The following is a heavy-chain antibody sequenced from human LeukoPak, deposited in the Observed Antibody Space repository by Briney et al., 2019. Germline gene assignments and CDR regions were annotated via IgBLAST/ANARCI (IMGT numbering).Heavy chain of an antibody. Sequence: SETLSLTCTVSGSSISSGGYYWSWIRQHPGKGLEWIGYIYYSGSTYYNPSLKSRVTISVDTSKNQFSLKLSSVTAADTAVYYCARYVGGYSGYDSRAGWFDPWGQGTLVTVSS. CDR3: ARYVGGYSGYDSRAGWFDP. V-gene: IGHV4-31*03. CDR1: GSSISSGGYY. J-gene: IGHJ5*02. D-gene: IGHD5-12*01. CDR2: IYYSGST.